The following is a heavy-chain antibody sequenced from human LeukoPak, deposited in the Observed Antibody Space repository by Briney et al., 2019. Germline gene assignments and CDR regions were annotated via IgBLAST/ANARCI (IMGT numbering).Heavy chain of an antibody. CDR2: INPNSGGT. Sequence: ASVKISCKASGYTFTGYYMHWVRQAPGQGLEWMGWINPNSGGTNYAQKFQGWVTMTRDTSISTAYMELSRLRSDDTAVYYCARVLVVERDRGVMLDDGAFDIWGQGTMVTVSS. D-gene: IGHD3-10*01. CDR1: GYTFTGYY. V-gene: IGHV1-2*04. CDR3: ARVLVVERDRGVMLDDGAFDI. J-gene: IGHJ3*02.